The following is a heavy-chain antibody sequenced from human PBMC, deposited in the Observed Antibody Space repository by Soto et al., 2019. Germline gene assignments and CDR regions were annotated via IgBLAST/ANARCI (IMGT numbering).Heavy chain of an antibody. J-gene: IGHJ4*02. V-gene: IGHV3-21*01. CDR2: ISSSSSYI. Sequence: EVQLVESGGGLVKPGGSLRLSCAASGFTFSSYSMNWVRQAPGKGLEWVSSISSSSSYIYYADSVKGRFTISRDNAKNSPHLQMNSLRAEDTAVYYCARDPHHGGDHLGDYWGQGTLVTVSS. CDR1: GFTFSSYS. D-gene: IGHD2-21*02. CDR3: ARDPHHGGDHLGDY.